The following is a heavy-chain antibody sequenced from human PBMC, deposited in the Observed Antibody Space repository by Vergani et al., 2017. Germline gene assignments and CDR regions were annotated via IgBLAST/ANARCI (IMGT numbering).Heavy chain of an antibody. D-gene: IGHD5-24*01. CDR3: ARGPLMGMDV. CDR1: GFTFDDYA. Sequence: EVQLVESGGGLVQPGRSLRLSCAASGFTFDDYAMHWVRQAPGKGLEWVSGISWNSGSIGYADSVKGRFTISRDNSKNSLYLQMNSLRAEDTAVYYCARGPLMGMDVWGKGTTVTVSS. J-gene: IGHJ6*03. V-gene: IGHV3-9*01. CDR2: ISWNSGSI.